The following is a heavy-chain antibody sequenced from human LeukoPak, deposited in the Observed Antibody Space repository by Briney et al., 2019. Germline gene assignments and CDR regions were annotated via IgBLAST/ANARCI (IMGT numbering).Heavy chain of an antibody. Sequence: PGGSLRLSCAASGFTLINYWISWVRQAPGKGLEWVANIKQDGSEKYYVDSVKGRFTISRDNAKNSVYLHMNSLRAEDTAVYYCARAIAATESYWGQGTLVTVSS. V-gene: IGHV3-7*01. CDR1: GFTLINYW. D-gene: IGHD6-13*01. J-gene: IGHJ4*02. CDR3: ARAIAATESY. CDR2: IKQDGSEK.